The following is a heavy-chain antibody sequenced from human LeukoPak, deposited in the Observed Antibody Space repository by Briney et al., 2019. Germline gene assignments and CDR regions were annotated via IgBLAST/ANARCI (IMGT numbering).Heavy chain of an antibody. CDR3: ASHGSYDFWSGTSNWFDP. Sequence: GGSLRLSCAASGFTFSSYATHWVRQAPGKGLERVAVISYDGSNKYYADSVKGRFTISRDNSKNTLYLQMNSLRAEDTAVYYCASHGSYDFWSGTSNWFDPWGQGTLVTVSS. CDR1: GFTFSSYA. CDR2: ISYDGSNK. V-gene: IGHV3-30-3*01. J-gene: IGHJ5*02. D-gene: IGHD3-3*01.